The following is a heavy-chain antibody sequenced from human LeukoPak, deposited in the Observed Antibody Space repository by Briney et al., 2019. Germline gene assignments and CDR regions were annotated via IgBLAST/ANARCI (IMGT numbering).Heavy chain of an antibody. J-gene: IGHJ4*02. Sequence: SQTLSLTCAISGDSVSYNVAAWNWIRQSPSRGLEWLGRAYYRSKWHNHYAVSMESRITISPDTSKNQFYLQLDSVTPEDTAVYYCARDAVGASLFEYWGQGTLVTVSS. CDR3: ARDAVGASLFEY. CDR1: GDSVSYNVAA. CDR2: AYYRSKWHN. V-gene: IGHV6-1*01. D-gene: IGHD1-26*01.